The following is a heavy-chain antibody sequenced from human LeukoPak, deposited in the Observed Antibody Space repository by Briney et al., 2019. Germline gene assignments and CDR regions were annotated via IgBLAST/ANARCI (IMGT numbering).Heavy chain of an antibody. Sequence: ASVKVSCKASGYTFTGYYMHWVRQAPGQGLEWMGWINPNSGGTNYAQKFQGRVTMARDTSISTAYMELSRLRSDDTAVYYCARDPSLTYGDYSFDYRGQGTLVTVSS. D-gene: IGHD4-17*01. CDR1: GYTFTGYY. CDR3: ARDPSLTYGDYSFDY. V-gene: IGHV1-2*02. CDR2: INPNSGGT. J-gene: IGHJ4*02.